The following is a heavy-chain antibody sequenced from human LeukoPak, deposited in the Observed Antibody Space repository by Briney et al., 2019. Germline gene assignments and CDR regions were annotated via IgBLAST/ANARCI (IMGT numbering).Heavy chain of an antibody. V-gene: IGHV4-39*07. CDR1: GGSISSSSYY. D-gene: IGHD3-10*01. CDR3: ARDRLYGSGSFDY. J-gene: IGHJ4*02. Sequence: SETLSLTCTVSGGSISSSSYYWGWIRQPPGKGLEWIGSIYYGGSTYYNPSLKSRVTISVDTSKNQFSLKLSSVTAADTAVYYCARDRLYGSGSFDYWGQGTLVTVSS. CDR2: IYYGGST.